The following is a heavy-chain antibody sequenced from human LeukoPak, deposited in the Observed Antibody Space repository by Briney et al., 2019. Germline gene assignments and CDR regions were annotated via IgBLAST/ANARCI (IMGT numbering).Heavy chain of an antibody. CDR1: GDSVSSNSAT. Sequence: SQTLSLTCAISGDSVSSNSATWDWIRQSPSRGLEWLGRTYHRSKWYNDYAVSVKSRITINPDTSKNQFSLHLNSVTPEDTAVYYCARVGRSGTDYEYWGQGTLVTVSS. J-gene: IGHJ4*02. D-gene: IGHD1-26*01. V-gene: IGHV6-1*01. CDR2: TYHRSKWYN. CDR3: ARVGRSGTDYEY.